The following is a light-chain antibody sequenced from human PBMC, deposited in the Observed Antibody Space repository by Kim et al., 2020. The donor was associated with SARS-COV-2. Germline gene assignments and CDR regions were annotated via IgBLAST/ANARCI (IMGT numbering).Light chain of an antibody. CDR3: CSYVV. CDR1: SSDVGSYNL. J-gene: IGLJ2*01. V-gene: IGLV2-23*02. CDR2: EVS. Sequence: VSVSPGQLITISCTGTSSDVGSYNLVSWYQQHPGKAPKLMIYEVSKRPSGVSNRFSGSKSGNTASLTISGLQAEDEADYYCCSYVVFGGGTQLTVL.